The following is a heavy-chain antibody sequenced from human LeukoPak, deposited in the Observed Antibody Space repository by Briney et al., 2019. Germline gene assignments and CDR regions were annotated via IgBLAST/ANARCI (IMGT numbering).Heavy chain of an antibody. Sequence: GGSLRLSCAAPGFTFSIFGMHWVCQAPGKGLEWVALISHTGNNRYYADSVKGRFSISRDNSKNTMYLQMDSLRAEDTAVYYCAAGYSSGWRNLIDYWGQGTLVTVSS. J-gene: IGHJ4*02. CDR2: ISHTGNNR. CDR1: GFTFSIFG. V-gene: IGHV3-30*03. D-gene: IGHD6-19*01. CDR3: AAGYSSGWRNLIDY.